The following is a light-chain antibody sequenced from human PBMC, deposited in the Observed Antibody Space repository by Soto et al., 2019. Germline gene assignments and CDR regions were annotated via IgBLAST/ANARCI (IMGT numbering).Light chain of an antibody. CDR2: GAS. CDR1: QSVSSDF. V-gene: IGKV3-20*01. J-gene: IGKJ4*01. CDR3: QQYGSTPPVT. Sequence: EIVLTQSPGTLSLSPGERATLSCRASQSVSSDFLSWYQQKPGQAPRLLIYGASYRATGIPDRFSGSGSGTDFTLTIRRLEADDFAVYYCQQYGSTPPVTFGGGTK.